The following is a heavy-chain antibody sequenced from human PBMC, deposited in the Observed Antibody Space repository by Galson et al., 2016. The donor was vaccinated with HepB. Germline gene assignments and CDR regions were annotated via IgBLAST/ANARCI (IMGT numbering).Heavy chain of an antibody. CDR2: IYPGDSGT. J-gene: IGHJ6*03. D-gene: IGHD3-16*01. CDR3: ARTGGGGYYYYYMDV. Sequence: QSGAEVKKVGESLKISCKGSGYRFTSYWIGWVRQMPGKGLEWMGIIYPGDSGTTYSPSFQGQVTLSADKSISTAYLQWSGLQASDTAIYYWARTGGGGYYYYYMDVWGKGTTVTVSS. V-gene: IGHV5-51*01. CDR1: GYRFTSYW.